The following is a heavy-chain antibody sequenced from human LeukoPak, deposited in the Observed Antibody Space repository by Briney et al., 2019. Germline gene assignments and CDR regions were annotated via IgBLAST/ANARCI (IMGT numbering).Heavy chain of an antibody. J-gene: IGHJ3*02. V-gene: IGHV3-11*01. CDR2: ISSSGSTI. CDR3: ARDCIAAAGHDAFDI. Sequence: GGSLRLSCAASGFTFSDYYMSWIRQAPGKGLEWVSYISSSGSTIYYADSVKGRFTISRDSAKNSLYLQMNSLRAEDTAVYYCARDCIAAAGHDAFDIWGQGTMVTVSS. CDR1: GFTFSDYY. D-gene: IGHD6-13*01.